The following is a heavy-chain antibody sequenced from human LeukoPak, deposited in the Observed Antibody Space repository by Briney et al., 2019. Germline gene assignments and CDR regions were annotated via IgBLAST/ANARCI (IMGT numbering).Heavy chain of an antibody. CDR1: GGSFSGYY. CDR3: ARDYSDSSGYSPFQH. Sequence: SETLSLTCAVYGGSFSGYYWSWIRQPPGKGLEWIGEINHSGSTNYNPSLKSRVTISVDTSKNQYSLGLTSVTAADTAVYYCARDYSDSSGYSPFQHWGQGTLVTVSS. J-gene: IGHJ1*01. D-gene: IGHD3-22*01. V-gene: IGHV4-34*01. CDR2: INHSGST.